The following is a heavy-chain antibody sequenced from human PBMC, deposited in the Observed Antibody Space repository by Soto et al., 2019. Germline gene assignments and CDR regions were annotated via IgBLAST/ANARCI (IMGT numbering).Heavy chain of an antibody. Sequence: GGSLRLSGAASGFTFSSYAMHWVRQAPCKGLEWVALIPNDAMYKHYADSVKGRSTISRDNSKNTLYLQMNSLRAEDTSMYYCAREFLGGLDVCGQGTTVAVSS. CDR2: IPNDAMYK. V-gene: IGHV3-30*04. D-gene: IGHD7-27*01. J-gene: IGHJ6*02. CDR1: GFTFSSYA. CDR3: AREFLGGLDV.